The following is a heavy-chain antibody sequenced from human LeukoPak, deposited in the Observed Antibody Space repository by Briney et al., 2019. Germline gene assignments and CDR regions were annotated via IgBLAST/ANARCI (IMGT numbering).Heavy chain of an antibody. CDR3: ATYNRDGYNFAFQH. CDR1: GGSISSGGYY. D-gene: IGHD5-24*01. J-gene: IGHJ1*01. V-gene: IGHV4-31*03. CDR2: IYYSGST. Sequence: PSETLSLTCTVSGGSISSGGYYWSWIRQHPGQGLEWIGYIYYSGSTYYNPSLKSRVTILLDTSKNQFSLKLSSLSLADTAVYYCATYNRDGYNFAFQHWGQGTLVTVSS.